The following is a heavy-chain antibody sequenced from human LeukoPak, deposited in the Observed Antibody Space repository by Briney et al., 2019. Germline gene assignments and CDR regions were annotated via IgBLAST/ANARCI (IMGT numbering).Heavy chain of an antibody. V-gene: IGHV4-39*01. D-gene: IGHD4-23*01. Sequence: GSLRLSCAASGFTFSSYAMSWIRQPPGKGLEWIGSIYYSGSTYYNPSLKSRVTISVDTSKNQFSLKLSSVTAADTAVYYCARHPRTTVDSYYFDYWGQGTLVTVSS. CDR3: ARHPRTTVDSYYFDY. CDR1: GFTFSSYA. J-gene: IGHJ4*02. CDR2: IYYSGST.